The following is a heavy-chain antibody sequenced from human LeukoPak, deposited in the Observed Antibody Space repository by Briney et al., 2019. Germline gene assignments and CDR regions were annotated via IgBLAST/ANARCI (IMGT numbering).Heavy chain of an antibody. V-gene: IGHV3-21*01. Sequence: GGSLRLSCAASGFTFSSYSMNWVRQAPGKGLEWVSSISSSSSYIYYADSVKGRFAISRDNAKNSLYLQMNSLRAEDTAVYYCARGVRYYGSGNTDYWGQGTLVTVSS. J-gene: IGHJ4*02. CDR3: ARGVRYYGSGNTDY. CDR1: GFTFSSYS. CDR2: ISSSSSYI. D-gene: IGHD3-10*01.